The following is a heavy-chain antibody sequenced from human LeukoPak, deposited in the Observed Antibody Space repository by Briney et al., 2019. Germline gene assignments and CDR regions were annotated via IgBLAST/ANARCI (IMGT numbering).Heavy chain of an antibody. J-gene: IGHJ4*02. CDR2: IIPIFGTA. V-gene: IGHV1-69*05. D-gene: IGHD5-18*01. CDR3: ARDGYGYGYGDY. Sequence: SVKVSCKASGYTFTSYAISWVRQAPGQGLEWMGGIIPIFGTANYAQKFQGRVTITTDESTSTAYMELSSLRSEDTAVYYCARDGYGYGYGDYWGQGTLVTVSS. CDR1: GYTFTSYA.